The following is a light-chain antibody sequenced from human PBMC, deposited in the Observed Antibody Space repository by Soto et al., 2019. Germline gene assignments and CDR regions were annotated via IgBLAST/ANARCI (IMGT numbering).Light chain of an antibody. V-gene: IGKV3-20*01. J-gene: IGKJ4*01. CDR2: GAS. CDR3: QRYGSSPLT. CDR1: QSVTSSY. Sequence: EIVLTQSPGTLSLSPGERATLFCRASQSVTSSYLAWYQQKPGQAPRLLIYGASSRATGIPDRFSGSGSGTDFTLTISRLEPEDFAVYYCQRYGSSPLTFGGGTKVEIK.